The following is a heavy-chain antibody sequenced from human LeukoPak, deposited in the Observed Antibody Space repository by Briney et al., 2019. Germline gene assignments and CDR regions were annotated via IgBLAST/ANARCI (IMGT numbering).Heavy chain of an antibody. J-gene: IGHJ6*02. CDR1: GFTFSDYT. D-gene: IGHD2-15*01. Sequence: GGSLRLSCVASGFTFSDYTMNWVRQAPGRGLEWVAVISYDGSNKYYADSVKGRFTISRDNSKNTLYLQMNSLRAEDTAVYYCARDQLLKYCSGGSCYSKNYYYYGMDVWGQGTTVTVSS. CDR2: ISYDGSNK. V-gene: IGHV3-30-3*01. CDR3: ARDQLLKYCSGGSCYSKNYYYYGMDV.